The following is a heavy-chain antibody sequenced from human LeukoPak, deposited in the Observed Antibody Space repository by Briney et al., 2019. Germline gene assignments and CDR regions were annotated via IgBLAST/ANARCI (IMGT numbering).Heavy chain of an antibody. CDR2: ISGAGIDT. CDR3: ARDREGQWPIPYYYYGMDV. D-gene: IGHD6-19*01. CDR1: GFTFSSYA. Sequence: RGSLRLSCAASGFTFSSYAMIWVRQAPGRGLEWVSSISGAGIDTYYADSVKGRFTISRDNAKNSLYLQMNSLRAEDTAVYYCARDREGQWPIPYYYYGMDVWGQGTTVTVSS. J-gene: IGHJ6*02. V-gene: IGHV3-21*01.